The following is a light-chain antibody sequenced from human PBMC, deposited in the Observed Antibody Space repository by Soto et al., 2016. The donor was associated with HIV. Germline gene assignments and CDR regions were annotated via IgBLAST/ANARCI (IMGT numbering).Light chain of an antibody. Sequence: SYELPQPPSVSVAPGKTARITCGGNNIGSKSVHWYQQRPGQAPVLVVYDDSDRPLGIPERFSGSNSGNTATLTISRVEAGDEADYYCQVWDTSSHHVVFGGGTKVTVL. CDR1: NIGSKS. J-gene: IGLJ3*02. CDR3: QVWDTSSHHVV. CDR2: DDS. V-gene: IGLV3-21*03.